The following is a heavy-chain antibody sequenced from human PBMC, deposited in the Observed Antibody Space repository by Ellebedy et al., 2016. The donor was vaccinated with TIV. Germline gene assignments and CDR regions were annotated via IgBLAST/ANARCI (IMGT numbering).Heavy chain of an antibody. V-gene: IGHV4-38-2*02. CDR3: ARGRGGSYSIPFDH. D-gene: IGHD1-26*01. Sequence: SETLSLXXSVSGYSIRSVYYWGWIRQPPGKVLEWIGNMYHSGSTYYTPSLKSRVTISVDTSKNQFSLRLSSVTAADTAVYYCARGRGGSYSIPFDHWGQGTLVTVSS. J-gene: IGHJ4*02. CDR2: MYHSGST. CDR1: GYSIRSVYY.